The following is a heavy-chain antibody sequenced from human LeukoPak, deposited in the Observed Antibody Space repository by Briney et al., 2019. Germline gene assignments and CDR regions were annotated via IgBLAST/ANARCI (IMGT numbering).Heavy chain of an antibody. D-gene: IGHD3-22*01. CDR1: GYTLTGFY. J-gene: IGHJ4*02. V-gene: IGHV1-8*02. CDR2: MNPNSGNT. Sequence: ASVKVSCKASGYTLTGFYIHWVRQVPGQGLEWMGWMNPNSGNTGYAQKFQGRVTMTRNTSISTAYMELSSLRSEDTAVYYCARAKWLPYYYFDYWSQGTLVTVSS. CDR3: ARAKWLPYYYFDY.